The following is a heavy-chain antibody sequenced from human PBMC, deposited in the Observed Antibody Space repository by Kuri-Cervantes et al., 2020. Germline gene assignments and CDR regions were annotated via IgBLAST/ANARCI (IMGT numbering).Heavy chain of an antibody. CDR1: GFTFRDYY. CDR2: ISSSGSTM. D-gene: IGHD5-24*01. CDR3: ARVLESWYLDY. V-gene: IGHV3-11*01. J-gene: IGHJ4*02. Sequence: GGSLRLSCAASGFTFRDYYMSWIRQAPGKGLEWVSYISSSGSTMYDADSVSGRFTIARDTDKNSLSLQMNSLRAEDTAVYYCARVLESWYLDYWGQGTLVTVSS.